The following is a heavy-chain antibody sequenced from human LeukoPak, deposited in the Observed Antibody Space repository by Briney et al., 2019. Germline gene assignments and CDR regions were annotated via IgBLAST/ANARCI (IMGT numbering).Heavy chain of an antibody. CDR1: GDSVSSNSAT. V-gene: IGHV6-1*01. Sequence: SQTLSLTCATSGDSVSSNSATWNWIRQSPSRGLEWLGRTYYRSKWYSDYAVSVKSRIIINPDTSKNQFSLQLDSVTPEDTAVYYCSGATHYYHAMDVWGQGTTVTVSS. CDR3: SGATHYYHAMDV. J-gene: IGHJ6*02. CDR2: TYYRSKWYS. D-gene: IGHD2-15*01.